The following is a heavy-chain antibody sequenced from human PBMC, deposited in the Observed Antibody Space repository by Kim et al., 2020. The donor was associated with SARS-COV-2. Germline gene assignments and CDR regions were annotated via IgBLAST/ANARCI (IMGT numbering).Heavy chain of an antibody. CDR1: GYSFTNYW. V-gene: IGHV5-10-1*01. D-gene: IGHD6-13*01. J-gene: IGHJ6*02. CDR3: ARPQAPAGNYFYYGMDV. CDR2: VDPNDSYS. Sequence: GESLKISCKASGYSFTNYWITWVRQMPGKGLEWMGTVDPNDSYSNYSPSLQGHVTISADRSINTASLQWSSLKASDTGMYYCARPQAPAGNYFYYGMDVWGQGTTVTVSS.